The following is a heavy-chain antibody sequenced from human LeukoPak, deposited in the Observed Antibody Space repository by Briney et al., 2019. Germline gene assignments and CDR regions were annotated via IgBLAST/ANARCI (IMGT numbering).Heavy chain of an antibody. J-gene: IGHJ4*02. D-gene: IGHD1-26*01. V-gene: IGHV3-23*01. CDR1: GFSFSSYT. CDR3: AREDSGNYYFDF. CDR2: ISGSGGFT. Sequence: PRRSLRLSRAASGFSFSSYTMGWVRQAPGKGLEWVSAISGSGGFTYYAESVKGRFTISRDNSKNTLFLQMNSLRAEDTAVYYCAREDSGNYYFDFWGQETRVTVSS.